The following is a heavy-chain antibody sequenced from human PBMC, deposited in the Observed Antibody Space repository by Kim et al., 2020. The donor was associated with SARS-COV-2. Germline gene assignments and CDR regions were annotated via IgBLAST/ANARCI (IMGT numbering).Heavy chain of an antibody. V-gene: IGHV3-33*01. CDR2: IWYDGSNK. Sequence: GGSLRLSCAASGFTFSSYGMHWVRQAPGKGLEWVAVIWYDGSNKYYADSVKGRFTISRDNSKNTLYLQMNSLRAEDTAVYYCARAFDDYGGNSDYFDYWGQGTLVTVSS. CDR3: ARAFDDYGGNSDYFDY. D-gene: IGHD4-17*01. J-gene: IGHJ4*02. CDR1: GFTFSSYG.